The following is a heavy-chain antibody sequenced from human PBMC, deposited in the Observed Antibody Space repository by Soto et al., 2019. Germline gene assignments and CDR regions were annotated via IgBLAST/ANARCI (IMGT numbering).Heavy chain of an antibody. J-gene: IGHJ3*02. D-gene: IGHD2-2*01. CDR1: GFTFSHVW. Sequence: EVQLVESGGGLEKPGGSLRLSCAASGFTFSHVWMSWVRQAPGKGLEWVGRIKRKIDGETIDYAAPVKGRFTISREDSKDTLYLQMNSLKTEDTAVYYCATESSCSSTNCPRAFAIWGEGTVVTVSS. CDR3: ATESSCSSTNCPRAFAI. V-gene: IGHV3-15*01. CDR2: IKRKIDGETI.